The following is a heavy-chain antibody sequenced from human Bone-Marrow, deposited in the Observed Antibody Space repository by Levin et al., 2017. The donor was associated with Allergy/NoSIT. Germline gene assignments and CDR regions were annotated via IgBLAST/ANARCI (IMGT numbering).Heavy chain of an antibody. Sequence: SQTLSLTCTVSGGSINNFYWSWIRHSPDKGLEWIGFIYSSGSTHYNPYLQSRLSMSVDTSNNQLSLRLTSVTAADTAIYYCAREGDPGGFYDYWGQGTLVTVSS. D-gene: IGHD2-21*01. J-gene: IGHJ4*02. CDR2: IYSSGST. CDR1: GGSINNFY. V-gene: IGHV4-59*01. CDR3: AREGDPGGFYDY.